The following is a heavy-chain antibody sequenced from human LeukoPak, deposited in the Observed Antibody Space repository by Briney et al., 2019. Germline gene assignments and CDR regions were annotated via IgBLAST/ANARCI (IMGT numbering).Heavy chain of an antibody. D-gene: IGHD3-16*02. CDR2: IYYSGKT. J-gene: IGHJ4*02. CDR1: GYSISSSNW. Sequence: SDTLSLTCAVSGYSISSSNWWGWIRQPPGKGLEGIGYIYYSGKTYYNPSHKSRVTMSVDTSKNQFSLKLRSVTAVDTAVYYCARLSEMSTFGGVIVNGYYFDYGGQGTLVTVSS. CDR3: ARLSEMSTFGGVIVNGYYFDY. V-gene: IGHV4-28*01.